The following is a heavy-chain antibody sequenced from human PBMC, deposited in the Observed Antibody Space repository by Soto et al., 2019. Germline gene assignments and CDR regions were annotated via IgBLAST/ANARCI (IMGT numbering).Heavy chain of an antibody. Sequence: SRTLSLTCAISGDSVSSNSAAWNWIRQSPSRGHEWLGRTYYRSKWYNDYAVSVKSRITINPDTSKNQFSLQLNSVTPEDTAVYYCARRAGIAGRFDYWGQGTLVTVSS. CDR1: GDSVSSNSAA. CDR2: TYYRSKWYN. CDR3: ARRAGIAGRFDY. J-gene: IGHJ4*02. D-gene: IGHD3-10*01. V-gene: IGHV6-1*01.